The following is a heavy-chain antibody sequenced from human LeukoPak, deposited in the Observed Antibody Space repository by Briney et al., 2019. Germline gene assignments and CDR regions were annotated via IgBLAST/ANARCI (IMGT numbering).Heavy chain of an antibody. CDR2: IIPIFGTA. CDR3: ARDQSPYYGDYDLGAFDI. V-gene: IGHV1-69*13. Sequence: ASVKVSCKASGGTFSSYAISWVRQAPGQGLEWMGGIIPIFGTANYAQKFKGRVTITADESTSTAYMELSSLRSEDTAVYYCARDQSPYYGDYDLGAFDIWGQGTMVTVSS. D-gene: IGHD4-17*01. CDR1: GGTFSSYA. J-gene: IGHJ3*02.